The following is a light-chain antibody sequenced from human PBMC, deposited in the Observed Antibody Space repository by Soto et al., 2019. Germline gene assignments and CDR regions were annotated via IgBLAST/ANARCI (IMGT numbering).Light chain of an antibody. CDR1: QSVSSY. V-gene: IGKV3-11*01. Sequence: EIVLTQSPATLCLSPGERATLSCRASQSVSSYFAWYQQKPGQAPRLLIYDASTRATGIPARFSGSGSGTDFTLTITSLEPEDFAVYYCQQRSNWPPTFGQGTKVDI. J-gene: IGKJ1*01. CDR2: DAS. CDR3: QQRSNWPPT.